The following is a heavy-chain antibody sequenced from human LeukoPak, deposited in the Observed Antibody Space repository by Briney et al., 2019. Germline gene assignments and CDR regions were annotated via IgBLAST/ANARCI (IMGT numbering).Heavy chain of an antibody. CDR2: IIPIFGTA. J-gene: IGHJ4*02. CDR3: ARDPIGSRWPYYFDY. V-gene: IGHV1-69*05. CDR1: GGTFSSYA. D-gene: IGHD6-13*01. Sequence: GASVKVSCKASGGTFSSYAISWVRQAPGQGLEWMGGIIPIFGTANYAQKFQGRVTITRDTSASTAYMELSSLRSEDTAVYYCARDPIGSRWPYYFDYWGQGTLVTVSS.